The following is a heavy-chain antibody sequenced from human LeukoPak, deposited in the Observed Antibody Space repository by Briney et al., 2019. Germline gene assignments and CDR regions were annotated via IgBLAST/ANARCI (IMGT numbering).Heavy chain of an antibody. CDR1: GFTFSSYW. D-gene: IGHD4-17*01. CDR3: ARPYRYGDYASFDN. V-gene: IGHV3-7*05. Sequence: SGGSLRLSCAASGFTFSSYWMSWVRQAPGKGLEWVANIKEEGSEKYYVDSVRGRFTISRDNAKNSLYLQVNSLRAEDTAVYYCARPYRYGDYASFDNWGQGTLVSVTS. CDR2: IKEEGSEK. J-gene: IGHJ4*02.